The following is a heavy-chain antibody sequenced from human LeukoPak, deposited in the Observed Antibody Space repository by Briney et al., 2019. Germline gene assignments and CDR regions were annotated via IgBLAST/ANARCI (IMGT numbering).Heavy chain of an antibody. J-gene: IGHJ6*03. CDR3: AKDTGFGYYMDV. D-gene: IGHD3-10*01. CDR1: GFTFSSYA. V-gene: IGHV3-23*01. CDR2: ISGSGGST. Sequence: GGSLRLSCATSGFTFSSYAMSWVRQAPGKGLEWVSAISGSGGSTYYADSVKGRFTISRDNAKNSLYLQMNSLRAEDTAVYYCAKDTGFGYYMDVWGKGTTVTISS.